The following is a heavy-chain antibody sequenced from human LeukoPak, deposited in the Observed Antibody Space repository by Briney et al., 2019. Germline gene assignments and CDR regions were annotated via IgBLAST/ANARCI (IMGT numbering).Heavy chain of an antibody. J-gene: IGHJ4*02. D-gene: IGHD6-25*01. CDR2: IYTSGST. Sequence: SETLSLTCTVSGGSVGSGIYYWSWIRQPAGKGLECIGRIYTSGSTNYNPSLKSRVTISVDTSKNQFSLKLSSVTAAGTAMYYCARRRSGPLNFDYWGQGTLVTVSS. CDR3: ARRRSGPLNFDY. V-gene: IGHV4-61*02. CDR1: GGSVGSGIYY.